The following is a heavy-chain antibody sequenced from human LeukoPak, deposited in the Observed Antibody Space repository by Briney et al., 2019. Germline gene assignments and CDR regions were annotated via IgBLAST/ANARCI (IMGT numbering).Heavy chain of an antibody. CDR1: AFNFNNYA. D-gene: IGHD2-15*01. V-gene: IGHV3-23*01. J-gene: IGHJ6*03. CDR3: AREGLDCTGGRCFYGYYYMDV. Sequence: PGGSLRLSCAASAFNFNNYAMSWVRQAPGKGLEWVSAIVRGADYTYYADSVKGRFTISRDSSKKTLYLQMDSLRAEDTAVYYCAREGLDCTGGRCFYGYYYMDVWGKGTMVTVSS. CDR2: IVRGADYT.